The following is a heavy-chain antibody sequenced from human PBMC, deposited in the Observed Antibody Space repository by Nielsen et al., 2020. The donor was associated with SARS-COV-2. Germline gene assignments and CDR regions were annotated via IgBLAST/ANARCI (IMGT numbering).Heavy chain of an antibody. CDR2: IKQDGSEK. D-gene: IGHD5-24*01. CDR3: ARARGGWLQLSYFDY. Sequence: GESLKISCAASGFTFSSYWMSWVRQAPGKGLEWVANIKQDGSEKYYVDSVKGRFTISRDNAKSSLFLQMNSLRAEDTAVYYCARARGGWLQLSYFDYWSQGTLVTVSS. CDR1: GFTFSSYW. J-gene: IGHJ4*02. V-gene: IGHV3-7*03.